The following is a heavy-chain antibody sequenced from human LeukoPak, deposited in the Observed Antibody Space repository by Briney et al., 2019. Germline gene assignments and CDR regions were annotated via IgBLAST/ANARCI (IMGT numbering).Heavy chain of an antibody. J-gene: IGHJ4*02. CDR3: VRHGGGYCSGGSCYVDY. D-gene: IGHD2-15*01. CDR2: IYYSGST. CDR1: GGSISSSSYY. V-gene: IGHV4-39*01. Sequence: SETLSLTCTVSGGSISSSSYYWGWIRRPPGKGLEWIGSIYYSGSTYYNPSLKSRVTISVDTSKNQFSLKVTSVTAADTAVYYCVRHGGGYCSGGSCYVDYWGQGTLVTVSS.